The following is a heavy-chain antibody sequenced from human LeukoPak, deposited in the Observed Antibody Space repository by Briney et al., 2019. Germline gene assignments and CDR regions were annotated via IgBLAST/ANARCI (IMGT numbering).Heavy chain of an antibody. V-gene: IGHV3-30*04. D-gene: IGHD3-3*01. J-gene: IGHJ4*02. CDR3: AGHFGAWHYFDY. CDR1: GFTFSSYA. Sequence: GGSLRLSCAASGFTFSSYAIHWVRQAPGKGLEWVALISYDGSTKYSTDSVKGRFTISRDNSKNTLYLQMNSIRPEVTAVYYCAGHFGAWHYFDYWGQGTLVTVSS. CDR2: ISYDGSTK.